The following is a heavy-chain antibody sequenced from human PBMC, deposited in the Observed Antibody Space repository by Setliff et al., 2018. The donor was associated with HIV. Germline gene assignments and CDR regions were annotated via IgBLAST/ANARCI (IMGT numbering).Heavy chain of an antibody. CDR3: ARGLESGFNSGTDGFDI. Sequence: SETLSLTCTVSNASINNSDHYWGWVRQPPGKGLEWIGYIYSIGNTYYNTSLKSRVSISVDSSKNQFSLRLHSVTAADTALYYCARGLESGFNSGTDGFDIWGRGTLVTVS. CDR2: IYSIGNT. V-gene: IGHV4-39*01. CDR1: NASINNSDHY. J-gene: IGHJ3*02. D-gene: IGHD3-10*01.